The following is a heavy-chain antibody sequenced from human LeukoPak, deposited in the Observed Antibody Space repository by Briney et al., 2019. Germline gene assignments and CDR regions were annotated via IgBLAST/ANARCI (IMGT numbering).Heavy chain of an antibody. D-gene: IGHD5-24*01. CDR1: GFTFTTYW. Sequence: GGSLRLSCAASGFTFTTYWMSWVRQAPGKGLLWVSRVNSDGSSTMYADSVKGRFTISRDNAKNTLYLQMNSLRAEDTAVYYCARARWYSCDYWGQGTLVTVSS. V-gene: IGHV3-74*03. CDR2: VNSDGSST. CDR3: ARARWYSCDY. J-gene: IGHJ4*02.